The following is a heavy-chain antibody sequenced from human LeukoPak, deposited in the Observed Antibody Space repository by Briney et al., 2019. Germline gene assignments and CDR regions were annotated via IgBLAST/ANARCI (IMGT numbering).Heavy chain of an antibody. CDR3: ARDLRITMVRGVIDY. V-gene: IGHV3-9*01. Sequence: PGRSLRLSCVASGFPFDDYGMFWVRQTPGKGLEWISGISWNSGIIAYADSVKGRFTIFRDNAKNSLYLQMNSLRAEDTAVYYCARDLRITMVRGVIDYWGQGTLVTVSS. CDR1: GFPFDDYG. J-gene: IGHJ4*02. D-gene: IGHD3-10*01. CDR2: ISWNSGII.